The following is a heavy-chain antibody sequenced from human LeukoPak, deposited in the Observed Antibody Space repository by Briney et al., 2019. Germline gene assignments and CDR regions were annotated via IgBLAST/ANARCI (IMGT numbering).Heavy chain of an antibody. CDR3: ARGKLAILVRPYAFGI. D-gene: IGHD2-15*01. Sequence: SETLSLTCAVYGGSFSGYYWSWIRQPPGKGLEWIGEINHSGSTNYNPSLKSRVTISVDTSKNQFSLKLSSVTAADTAVYYCARGKLAILVRPYAFGIWGQGTMVTVSS. J-gene: IGHJ3*02. V-gene: IGHV4-34*01. CDR2: INHSGST. CDR1: GGSFSGYY.